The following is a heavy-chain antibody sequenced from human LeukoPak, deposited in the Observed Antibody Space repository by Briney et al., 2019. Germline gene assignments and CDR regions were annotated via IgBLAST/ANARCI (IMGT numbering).Heavy chain of an antibody. D-gene: IGHD3-22*01. J-gene: IGHJ3*02. Sequence: GGSLRLSCAASGFTFSSYDMHWVRQAPGKGLEWVAVISYDGSNKYYADSVKGRFTISRDNSKNTLYLQMNSLRAEDTAVYYCARDLKLGLIVVVITDGAFDIWGQGTMVTVSS. V-gene: IGHV3-30*03. CDR3: ARDLKLGLIVVVITDGAFDI. CDR1: GFTFSSYD. CDR2: ISYDGSNK.